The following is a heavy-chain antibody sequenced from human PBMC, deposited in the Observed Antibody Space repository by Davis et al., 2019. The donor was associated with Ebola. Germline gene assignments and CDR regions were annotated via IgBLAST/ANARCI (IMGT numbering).Heavy chain of an antibody. D-gene: IGHD3-22*01. CDR2: IHYSGTT. V-gene: IGHV4-59*01. Sequence: SETLSLTCTVPAGPISSYYCSWIRQSPGKGLEWIGYIHYSGTTNYNPSLKSRVTISVDTSKNQFSLKLSSVTAADTAVYYCARESYYYDSSGYYKGGFDYWGQGTLVTVSS. CDR3: ARESYYYDSSGYYKGGFDY. J-gene: IGHJ4*02. CDR1: AGPISSYY.